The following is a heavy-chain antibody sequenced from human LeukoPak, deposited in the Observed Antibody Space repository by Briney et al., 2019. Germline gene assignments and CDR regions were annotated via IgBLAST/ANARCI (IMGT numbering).Heavy chain of an antibody. CDR3: TFSGYYYGYDY. V-gene: IGHV1-69*13. Sequence: GASVKVSCKASGGTFSSYAISWVRQAPGQGLEWMGGVTPIFGTANYAQKFQGRVTITADESTSTAYMELSSLRSEDTAVYYCTFSGYYYGYDYWGQGTLVTVSS. D-gene: IGHD3-22*01. CDR2: VTPIFGTA. J-gene: IGHJ4*02. CDR1: GGTFSSYA.